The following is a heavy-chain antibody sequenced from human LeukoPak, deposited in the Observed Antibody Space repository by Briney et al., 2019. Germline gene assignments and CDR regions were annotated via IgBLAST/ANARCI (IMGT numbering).Heavy chain of an antibody. CDR1: GSMYNYY. CDR3: ARHISSGGTYAHFDY. J-gene: IGHJ4*02. Sequence: SETLSLTCTVSGSMYNYYWSWIRQPPGKGLEGIGYIHYNGITNYSPSLKSRVTMSLDTSKNQVSLKLNSVSAADTAVYYCARHISSGGTYAHFDYWGQGTLVTVSS. D-gene: IGHD1-26*01. CDR2: IHYNGIT. V-gene: IGHV4-59*08.